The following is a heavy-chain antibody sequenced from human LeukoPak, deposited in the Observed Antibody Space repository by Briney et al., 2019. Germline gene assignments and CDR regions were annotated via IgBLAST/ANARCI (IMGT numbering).Heavy chain of an antibody. J-gene: IGHJ4*02. CDR3: ARRAGGYSHPYDY. CDR1: GFTFSSYD. CDR2: ISGSGGST. D-gene: IGHD4-23*01. Sequence: PGGSLRLSCAVSGFTFSSYDMSWVRQAPGKGLEWVSAISGSGGSTYYADSVKGRFTISRDNSKNTLYLQMNSLRAEDTAVYYCARRAGGYSHPYDYWGQGILVTVSS. V-gene: IGHV3-23*01.